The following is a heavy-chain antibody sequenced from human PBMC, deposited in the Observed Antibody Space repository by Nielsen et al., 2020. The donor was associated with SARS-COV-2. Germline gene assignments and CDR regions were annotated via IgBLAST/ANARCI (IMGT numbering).Heavy chain of an antibody. J-gene: IGHJ3*02. CDR3: ARDQGYSFDGRAFDI. V-gene: IGHV4-4*02. D-gene: IGHD6-13*01. CDR1: GDSVSSHDW. Sequence: SETLSLTCAVSGDSVSSHDWWTWVRQPPGKGLEWIGEINHSGSTNYNLSLKSRVTISVDTSKNQFSLKLSSVTAADTAVYYCARDQGYSFDGRAFDIWGQGTMVTVSS. CDR2: INHSGST.